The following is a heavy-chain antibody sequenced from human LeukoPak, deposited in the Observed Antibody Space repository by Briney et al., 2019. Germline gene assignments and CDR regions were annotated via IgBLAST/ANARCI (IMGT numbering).Heavy chain of an antibody. Sequence: GASVKVSCKAFGYTFTSYAMHWVRLAPGQRLEWMGWINAGNGNTKYSQRFQGRVTITPDTSASTAYMELSSLRSEDTAVYYCASGYSSGWYGYWGQGTLVTVSS. D-gene: IGHD6-19*01. CDR2: INAGNGNT. CDR3: ASGYSSGWYGY. V-gene: IGHV1-3*01. J-gene: IGHJ4*02. CDR1: GYTFTSYA.